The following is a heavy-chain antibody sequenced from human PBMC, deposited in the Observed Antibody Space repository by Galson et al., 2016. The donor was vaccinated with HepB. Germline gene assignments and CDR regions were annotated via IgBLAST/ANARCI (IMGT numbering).Heavy chain of an antibody. Sequence: SLRLSCAASGFTFSSYGMHWVRQAPGKGLEWVAGISYDGSKKYYADSVQGRFTISRDNSKNTLYLQMNSLRVEDTAMYYCARESARTFYYDSSGYRWAFDIWGQGTMVTVSS. CDR3: ARESARTFYYDSSGYRWAFDI. V-gene: IGHV3-30*03. CDR1: GFTFSSYG. CDR2: ISYDGSKK. D-gene: IGHD3-22*01. J-gene: IGHJ3*02.